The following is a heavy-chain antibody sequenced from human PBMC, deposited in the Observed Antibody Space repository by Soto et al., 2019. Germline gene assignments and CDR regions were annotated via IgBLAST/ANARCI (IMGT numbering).Heavy chain of an antibody. CDR2: ISSSSSPI. V-gene: IGHV3-48*02. D-gene: IGHD3-10*01. CDR1: GFTFSSYN. CDR3: ARVLSGSYYIDAFDI. Sequence: EVQLVESGGGLVQPGGSLRLSCAASGFTFSSYNMNWVRQAPGKGLEWVSYISSSSSPIYYADSVKGRFTISRDNAKNSLYVQLNSLRDEDTAVYYRARVLSGSYYIDAFDIWGQGTMVTVSS. J-gene: IGHJ3*02.